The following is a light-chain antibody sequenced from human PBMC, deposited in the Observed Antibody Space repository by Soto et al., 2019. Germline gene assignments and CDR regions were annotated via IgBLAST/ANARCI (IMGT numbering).Light chain of an antibody. CDR1: QSISSW. Sequence: DMQMTQSPSILSASVGDRVTITCRASQSISSWLAWYQQKPGKAPKLLIYKASSLESGVPSRFSGSGSGTEFTLTISSLQPDDFATYYCQQYNSYSGTFGQGTKVDIK. CDR3: QQYNSYSGT. V-gene: IGKV1-5*03. CDR2: KAS. J-gene: IGKJ1*01.